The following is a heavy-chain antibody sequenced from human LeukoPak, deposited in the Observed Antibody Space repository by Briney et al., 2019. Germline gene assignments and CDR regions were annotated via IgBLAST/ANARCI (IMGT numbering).Heavy chain of an antibody. J-gene: IGHJ6*02. CDR2: ISYDGSNK. D-gene: IGHD2-2*01. V-gene: IGHV3-30*04. CDR3: ARDFNSSARRSLGYYYGMDV. Sequence: PGGSLRLSCAASGFTFSSYAMHWVRQAPGKGLEWVSVISYDGSNKYYADSVKGRFTISRDNSKNTLYLQMNSLRDEDTAVYYCARDFNSSARRSLGYYYGMDVWGQGTTVTVSS. CDR1: GFTFSSYA.